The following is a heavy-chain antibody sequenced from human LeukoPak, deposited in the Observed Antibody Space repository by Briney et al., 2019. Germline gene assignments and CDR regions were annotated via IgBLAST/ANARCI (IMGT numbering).Heavy chain of an antibody. CDR3: AKAPGGYCSGGSCPTLFDI. CDR1: GFTFDDYA. Sequence: QPGGSLRLSCAASGFTFDDYAMHWVRQAPGKGLEWASGISWNSGSIGYADSVKGRFTISRDNAKNSLYLQMNSPRAEDTALYYCAKAPGGYCSGGSCPTLFDIWGQGTMVTVSS. J-gene: IGHJ3*02. CDR2: ISWNSGSI. V-gene: IGHV3-9*01. D-gene: IGHD2-15*01.